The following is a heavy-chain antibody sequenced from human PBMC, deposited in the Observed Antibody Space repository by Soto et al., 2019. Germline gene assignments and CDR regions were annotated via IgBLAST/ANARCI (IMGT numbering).Heavy chain of an antibody. CDR2: IMSIFGTA. CDR1: GVTFSSYA. Sequence: ASVKGSCKAPGVTFSSYAIGWVRQAPGQGREWMGGIMSIFGTANYAQKFQGRVTITADESTSTAYRELSSLRSEDTAVYYCARDRLVYYDILTGYYRDYYYYGMDVWGQAPTVTVSS. J-gene: IGHJ6*02. D-gene: IGHD3-9*01. V-gene: IGHV1-69*13. CDR3: ARDRLVYYDILTGYYRDYYYYGMDV.